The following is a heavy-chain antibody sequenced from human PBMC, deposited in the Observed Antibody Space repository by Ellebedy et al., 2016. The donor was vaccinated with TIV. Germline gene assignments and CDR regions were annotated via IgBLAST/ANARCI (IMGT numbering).Heavy chain of an antibody. D-gene: IGHD3-9*01. V-gene: IGHV3-74*01. Sequence: GESLKISCAAPGFTLSGYWMHWVRQVPGKGLVWLSRINTDGSSTSYAGSVEGRFTISRDNAKKTVYLEMNNLRAEDTAVYYCARESVRYFDCDYWGQGTLVTVSS. CDR1: GFTLSGYW. CDR3: ARESVRYFDCDY. J-gene: IGHJ4*02. CDR2: INTDGSST.